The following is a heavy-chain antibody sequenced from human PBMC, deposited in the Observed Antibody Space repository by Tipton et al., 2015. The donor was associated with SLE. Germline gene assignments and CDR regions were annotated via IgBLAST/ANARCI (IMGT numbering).Heavy chain of an antibody. D-gene: IGHD2-15*01. V-gene: IGHV4-59*01. CDR1: GDSFSGYY. CDR3: ARGYCSGGSCPLDY. J-gene: IGHJ4*02. CDR2: IYYSGST. Sequence: TLSLTCTVSGDSFSGYYWTWIRQPPGKGLEWIGNIYYSGSTNYNPSLKSRVTISIDTSKNQFSLRLSSVTAADTAVYYCARGYCSGGSCPLDYWGQGTLVTVSS.